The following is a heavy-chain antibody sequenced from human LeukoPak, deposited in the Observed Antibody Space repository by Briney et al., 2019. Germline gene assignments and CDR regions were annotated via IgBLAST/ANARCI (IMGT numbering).Heavy chain of an antibody. CDR1: GYSFTSYW. CDR3: ARRRVDYYDSSGPLWYFDY. Sequence: RLGESLKISFKGSGYSFTSYWIGWVRQMPGKGLEWMGIIYPGDSDTRYSPSFQGQVTISADKSISTAYLQWSSLKASDTAMYYCARRRVDYYDSSGPLWYFDYWGQGTLVTVSS. J-gene: IGHJ4*02. V-gene: IGHV5-51*01. CDR2: IYPGDSDT. D-gene: IGHD3-22*01.